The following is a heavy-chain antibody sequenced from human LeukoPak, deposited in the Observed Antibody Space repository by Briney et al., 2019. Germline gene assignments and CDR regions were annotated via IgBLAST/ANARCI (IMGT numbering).Heavy chain of an antibody. Sequence: PGGSLRLSCAASGFTSSSYAMSWVRQAPGKGLEWVSAISGSGGSTYYADSVKGRFTISRDNSKNTLYLQMNSLRAEDTAVYYCAKRAPVAAAGTGRYFDYWGQGTLVTVSS. CDR2: ISGSGGST. D-gene: IGHD1/OR15-1a*01. J-gene: IGHJ4*02. V-gene: IGHV3-23*01. CDR1: GFTSSSYA. CDR3: AKRAPVAAAGTGRYFDY.